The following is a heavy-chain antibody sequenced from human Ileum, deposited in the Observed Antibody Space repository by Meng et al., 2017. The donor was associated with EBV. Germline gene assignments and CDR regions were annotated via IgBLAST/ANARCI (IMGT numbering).Heavy chain of an antibody. J-gene: IGHJ4*02. Sequence: QVLLVQSGSEVKKPGASGQVSCKASGYTFTRNAINWVRQAPGQGLEWMGWISTNTGNPTYAQGFAGRFVFSLDTSVSTAYLQISGLKAEDTAIYYCARDSGYTRSWSGDYWGQGTLVTVSS. CDR3: ARDSGYTRSWSGDY. CDR1: GYTFTRNA. D-gene: IGHD6-13*01. V-gene: IGHV7-4-1*02. CDR2: ISTNTGNP.